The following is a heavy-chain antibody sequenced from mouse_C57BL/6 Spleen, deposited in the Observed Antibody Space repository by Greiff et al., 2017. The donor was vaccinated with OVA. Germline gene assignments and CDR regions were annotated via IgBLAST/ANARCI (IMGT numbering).Heavy chain of an antibody. Sequence: QVQLKQSGAELARPGASVKLSCKASGYTFTSYGISWVKQRTGQGLEWIGEIYPRSGNTYYNEKFKGKATLTADKSSSTAYMELRSLTSEDSAVYFCATYDVRSWFAYWGQGTLVTVSA. CDR3: ATYDVRSWFAY. J-gene: IGHJ3*01. V-gene: IGHV1-81*01. CDR2: IYPRSGNT. CDR1: GYTFTSYG. D-gene: IGHD2-12*01.